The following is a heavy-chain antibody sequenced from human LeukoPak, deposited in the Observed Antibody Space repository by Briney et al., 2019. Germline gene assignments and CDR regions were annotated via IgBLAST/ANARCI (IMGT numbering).Heavy chain of an antibody. CDR2: ISSSSSYI. CDR3: ARAPSPTEVLMVRGVKTYYYYYGMDV. V-gene: IGHV3-21*01. J-gene: IGHJ6*02. Sequence: GGSLRLSCAASGFTFSSYSMNWVRQAPGKGLEWVSSISSSSSYIYYADSVKGRFTISRDNAKNSLYLQMNSLRAEDTAVYYCARAPSPTEVLMVRGVKTYYYYYGMDVWGQGTTVTVSS. CDR1: GFTFSSYS. D-gene: IGHD3-10*01.